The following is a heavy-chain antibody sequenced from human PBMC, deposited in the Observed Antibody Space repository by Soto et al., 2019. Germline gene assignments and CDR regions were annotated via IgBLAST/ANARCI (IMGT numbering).Heavy chain of an antibody. D-gene: IGHD6-19*01. Sequence: SVKVSCKASGGTFSSYAISWVRQAPGQGLEWMGGIIPVFGTANYAQKFQGRVTITADESTSTAYMELSSLRSEDTAVYYCASIGRVAGPGEGHFDYWGQGTLVTVSS. CDR2: IIPVFGTA. CDR1: GGTFSSYA. J-gene: IGHJ4*02. V-gene: IGHV1-69*13. CDR3: ASIGRVAGPGEGHFDY.